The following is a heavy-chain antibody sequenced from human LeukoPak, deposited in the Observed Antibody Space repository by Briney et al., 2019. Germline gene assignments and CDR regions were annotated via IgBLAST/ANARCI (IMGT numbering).Heavy chain of an antibody. CDR1: GYTFTGSY. V-gene: IGHV1-2*02. CDR3: ARGTTHLWFGEGGNALDI. J-gene: IGHJ3*02. Sequence: GASVKVSCKASGYTFTGSYLHWVRQAPGQGLEWMRWLNPNTGDTKDALKFQGRVTMTRDTSINTAYMELSRLTSDDTAVYYCARGTTHLWFGEGGNALDIWGQGTMVTVSP. CDR2: LNPNTGDT. D-gene: IGHD3-10*01.